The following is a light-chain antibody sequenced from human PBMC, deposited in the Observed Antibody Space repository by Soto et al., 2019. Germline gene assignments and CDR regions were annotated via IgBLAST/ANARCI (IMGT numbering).Light chain of an antibody. Sequence: DIQMTQSPSSLSASLGDRVSITCRASQGISNFLAWYQQKPGKVPKLLIYAASTLQSGVPSRFSGSGSGTDFTLTISSLQPEDVATYYCQKYNSAPRTFGQGTKVEIK. J-gene: IGKJ1*01. CDR1: QGISNF. V-gene: IGKV1-27*01. CDR2: AAS. CDR3: QKYNSAPRT.